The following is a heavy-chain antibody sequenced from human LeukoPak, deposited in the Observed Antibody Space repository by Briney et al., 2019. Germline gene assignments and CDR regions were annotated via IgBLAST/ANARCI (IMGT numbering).Heavy chain of an antibody. Sequence: PGGSLRLSCEASGFTFSSYGMHWVRQAPGKGLEWVAVKWYDGSNKYHADSVKGRFTISRDNSKNTLYLQMNSLRAEDTAVYYCARDCGGDCVGAFDIWGQGTMVTVSS. CDR3: ARDCGGDCVGAFDI. J-gene: IGHJ3*02. D-gene: IGHD2-21*02. CDR2: KWYDGSNK. CDR1: GFTFSSYG. V-gene: IGHV3-33*01.